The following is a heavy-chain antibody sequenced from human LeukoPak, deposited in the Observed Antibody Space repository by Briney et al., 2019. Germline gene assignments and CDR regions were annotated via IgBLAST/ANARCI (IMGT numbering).Heavy chain of an antibody. CDR1: GYTVISNY. CDR2: IYSGGST. V-gene: IGHV3-53*01. CDR3: ARVPDAMLGYFDY. Sequence: GGSLRLSCAASGYTVISNYMSWVRQAPGKGLECVSGIYSGGSTYYADSVKGRFTISRDNSKNTLYLQMNSLRAEDTALYYCARVPDAMLGYFDYWGQGTLVTVSS. D-gene: IGHD2-2*01. J-gene: IGHJ4*02.